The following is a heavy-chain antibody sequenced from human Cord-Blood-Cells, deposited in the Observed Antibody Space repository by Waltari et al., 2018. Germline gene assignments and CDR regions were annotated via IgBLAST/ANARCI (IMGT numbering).Heavy chain of an antibody. Sequence: EVQLVESGGGLVQPGRSLRLSCAASGFTFDDYAMHWVRQAPGKGLEWGSGISWNSGSIGYADSVKGRFTISRDNAKNSLYLQMNSLRAEDTALYYCARAGGGQYAFDIWGQGTMVTVSS. J-gene: IGHJ3*02. D-gene: IGHD3-16*01. CDR3: ARAGGGQYAFDI. CDR2: ISWNSGSI. CDR1: GFTFDDYA. V-gene: IGHV3-9*01.